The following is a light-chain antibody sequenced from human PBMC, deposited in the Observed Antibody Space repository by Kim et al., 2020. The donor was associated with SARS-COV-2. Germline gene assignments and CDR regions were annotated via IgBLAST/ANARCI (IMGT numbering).Light chain of an antibody. CDR2: LNSDGSH. Sequence: QLVLNQSPSASASLGASVKLTCTLSSGHSSYAIAWHQQQPEKGPRYLMKLNSDGSHSKGDGIPDRFSGSSSGAERYLTISSLQSEDEADYYCQTWGTGIRGVFGGGTQLTVL. J-gene: IGLJ3*02. CDR3: QTWGTGIRGV. CDR1: SGHSSYA. V-gene: IGLV4-69*01.